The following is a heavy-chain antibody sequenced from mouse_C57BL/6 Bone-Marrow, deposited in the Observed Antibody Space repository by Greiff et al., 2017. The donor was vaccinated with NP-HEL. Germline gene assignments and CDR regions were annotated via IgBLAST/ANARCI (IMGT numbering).Heavy chain of an antibody. D-gene: IGHD1-1*01. CDR2: IYPGSGNT. CDR3: ARLYYYGSSNYAMEG. CDR1: GYTFTDYY. V-gene: IGHV1-76*01. J-gene: IGHJ4*01. Sequence: QVQLQQSGAELVRPGASVKLSCKASGYTFTDYYINWVKQRPGQGLEWIARIYPGSGNTYYIEKFKGKATLTAEKSSSTAYMQLSSLTSEDSAVYFCARLYYYGSSNYAMEGWGRGTSVTV.